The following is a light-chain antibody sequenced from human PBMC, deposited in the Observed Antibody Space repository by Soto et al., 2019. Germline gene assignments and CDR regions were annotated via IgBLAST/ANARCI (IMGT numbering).Light chain of an antibody. CDR1: QSISTY. CDR2: AAS. Sequence: DIQMTQSPSSLSASVGDRVTITCRASQSISTYLNWYQQKPGKAPKLLIYAASDIQSGVPSRFSGSGSGTDFTLTISSLQPEDFATYYCQQSYSTLLITFGQGTRLDIK. V-gene: IGKV1-39*01. CDR3: QQSYSTLLIT. J-gene: IGKJ5*01.